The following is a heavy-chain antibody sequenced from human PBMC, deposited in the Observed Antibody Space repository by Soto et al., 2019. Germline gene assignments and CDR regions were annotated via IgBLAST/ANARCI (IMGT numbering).Heavy chain of an antibody. Sequence: EVQLVESGGGVVQPGGSLRLSCAASGFTFSSYAMHWARQAPGKGLEYVSAISTNGGSTYYANSVKGRFTISRDNSKNTLYLQMGSLRAEDMAVYYCARQGRAVSSYYFDYWGQGTLVTVSS. CDR2: ISTNGGST. J-gene: IGHJ4*02. D-gene: IGHD3-10*01. CDR3: ARQGRAVSSYYFDY. V-gene: IGHV3-64*01. CDR1: GFTFSSYA.